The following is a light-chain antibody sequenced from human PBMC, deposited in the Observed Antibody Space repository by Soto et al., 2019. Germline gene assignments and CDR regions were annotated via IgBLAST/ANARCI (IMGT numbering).Light chain of an antibody. V-gene: IGLV2-14*03. J-gene: IGLJ2*01. Sequence: QSALTQPASVSGSPGQSITISCTGTSSDVGGYNYVSWYQQHPGKAPKLMIYDVSNRPSGVSNRFSGSKSGNTASLTISGLQAEDEADYHCSSYTPSSTVLFGGGTKLTVL. CDR3: SSYTPSSTVL. CDR2: DVS. CDR1: SSDVGGYNY.